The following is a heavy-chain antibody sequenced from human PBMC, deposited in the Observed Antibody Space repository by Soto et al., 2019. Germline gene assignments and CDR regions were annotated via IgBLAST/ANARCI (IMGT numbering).Heavy chain of an antibody. CDR2: MKEDGSEK. J-gene: IGHJ4*02. Sequence: GGSLRLSCEASGFNFSRSWMSWVRQAPGKGLEWVANMKEDGSEKYYADSVRGRFTISRHNAKNSVHLQMNSLRVEDTAVYYCARGFYTDYWGQGALVTVSS. CDR3: ARGFYTDY. V-gene: IGHV3-7*01. D-gene: IGHD3-3*01. CDR1: GFNFSRSW.